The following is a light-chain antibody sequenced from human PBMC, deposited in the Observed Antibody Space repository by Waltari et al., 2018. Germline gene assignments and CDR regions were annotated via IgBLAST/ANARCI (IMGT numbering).Light chain of an antibody. J-gene: IGKJ2*01. CDR2: GAS. CDR1: QTVSNNF. V-gene: IGKV3-20*01. Sequence: ELVLTQSPGTLSLSPGAQATLSCRASQTVSNNFLAWYQQKPGQSPRLLIYGASSRAIGIPDRFSGSGSGTDFTLTISRLEPEDFAVYHCQQYGSPYTFGQGTKLEIK. CDR3: QQYGSPYT.